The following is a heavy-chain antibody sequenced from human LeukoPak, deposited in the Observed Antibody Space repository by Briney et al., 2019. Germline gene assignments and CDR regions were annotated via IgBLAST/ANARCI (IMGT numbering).Heavy chain of an antibody. CDR3: AKDRSVTTISGYFDY. CDR1: RFTFSTYG. CDR2: IGYDGTNK. V-gene: IGHV3-30*02. D-gene: IGHD2-21*02. J-gene: IGHJ4*02. Sequence: PGGSLRLSCAASRFTFSTYGMHWVRQAPGKGLEWVAFIGYDGTNKYYADSMKGRFTISRDNSKNTLYLQMNSLRAEDTAVYYCAKDRSVTTISGYFDYWGQGTLVTVSS.